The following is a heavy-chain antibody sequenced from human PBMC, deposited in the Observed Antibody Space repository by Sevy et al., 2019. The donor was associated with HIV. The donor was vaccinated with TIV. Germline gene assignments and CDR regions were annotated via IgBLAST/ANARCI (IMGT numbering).Heavy chain of an antibody. J-gene: IGHJ6*02. CDR3: AKDNMGIAARRGGDYYYYGMDV. V-gene: IGHV3-9*01. D-gene: IGHD6-6*01. CDR2: ISWNSGSI. CDR1: GFTFDDYA. Sequence: GGSLRLSCAASGFTFDDYAMHWVRQAPGKGLEWVSGISWNSGSIGYADSVKGRFTISRDNAKNSLYLQMNSLRAEDTALYYCAKDNMGIAARRGGDYYYYGMDVWGQGTTVTVSS.